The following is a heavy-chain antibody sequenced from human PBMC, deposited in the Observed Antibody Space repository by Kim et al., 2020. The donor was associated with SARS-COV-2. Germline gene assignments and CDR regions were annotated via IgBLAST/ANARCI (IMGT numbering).Heavy chain of an antibody. V-gene: IGHV4-31*03. CDR1: GGSISSGGYY. CDR3: ARDREYYDFWSGYSSSNNDAFDI. D-gene: IGHD3-3*01. CDR2: IYYSGST. J-gene: IGHJ3*02. Sequence: SETLSLTCTVSGGSISSGGYYWSWIRQHPGKGLEWIGYIYYSGSTYYNPSLKSRVTISVDTSKNQFSLKLSSVTAADTAVYYCARDREYYDFWSGYSSSNNDAFDIWGPGTMVTVSS.